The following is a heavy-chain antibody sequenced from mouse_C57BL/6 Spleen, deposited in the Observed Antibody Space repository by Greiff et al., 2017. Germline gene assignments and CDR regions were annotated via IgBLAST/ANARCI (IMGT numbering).Heavy chain of an antibody. V-gene: IGHV1-15*01. CDR1: GYTFTDYE. CDR2: IDPETGGT. CDR3: TRGDYEEDY. J-gene: IGHJ2*01. D-gene: IGHD1-1*01. Sequence: VKLMESGAELVRPGASVTLSCKASGYTFTDYEMHWVKQTPVHGLEWIGAIDPETGGTAYNQKFKGKAILTADKSSSTAYMELRSLTSEDSAVYYCTRGDYEEDYWGQGTTLTVSS.